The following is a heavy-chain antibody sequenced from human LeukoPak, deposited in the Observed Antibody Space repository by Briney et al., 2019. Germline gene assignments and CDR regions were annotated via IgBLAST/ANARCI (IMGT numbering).Heavy chain of an antibody. CDR1: GFTFSSYA. Sequence: GGSLRLSCAASGFTFSSYAMSWVRQAPGKGLEWVSSISGSGGSTYYADSVKGRFTISRDNSKNTLYLQMNSLRAEDTAVYFCAKAHEQYCSSASCYGGYFLYWGQGTLVTVSS. D-gene: IGHD2-2*01. J-gene: IGHJ1*01. V-gene: IGHV3-23*01. CDR3: AKAHEQYCSSASCYGGYFLY. CDR2: ISGSGGST.